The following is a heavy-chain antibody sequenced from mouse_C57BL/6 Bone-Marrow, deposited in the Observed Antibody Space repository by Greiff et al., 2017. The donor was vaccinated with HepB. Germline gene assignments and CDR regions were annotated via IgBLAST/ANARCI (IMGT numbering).Heavy chain of an antibody. CDR2: ISYDGSN. J-gene: IGHJ2*01. D-gene: IGHD2-4*01. Sequence: DVQLQESGPGLVKPSQSLSLTCSVTGYSITSGYYWNWIRQFPGNKLEWMGYISYDGSNNYNPSLKNRISITRDTSKNQFFLKLNSVTTEDTATYYCVSTMIEGFLWDYWGQGTTLTVSS. CDR3: VSTMIEGFLWDY. CDR1: GYSITSGYY. V-gene: IGHV3-6*01.